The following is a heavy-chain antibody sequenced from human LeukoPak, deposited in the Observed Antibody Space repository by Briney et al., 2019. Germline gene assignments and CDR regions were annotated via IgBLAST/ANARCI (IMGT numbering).Heavy chain of an antibody. Sequence: ASVKVSCKASGGTFSSYAISWVRQAPGQGLEWMGGIIPIFGTANYAQKSQGSVTITADKSTSTAYMELSSLRSEDTAVYYCARDYGANIAFDIWGQGTMVTVSS. V-gene: IGHV1-69*06. CDR1: GGTFSSYA. CDR3: ARDYGANIAFDI. CDR2: IIPIFGTA. J-gene: IGHJ3*02. D-gene: IGHD2/OR15-2a*01.